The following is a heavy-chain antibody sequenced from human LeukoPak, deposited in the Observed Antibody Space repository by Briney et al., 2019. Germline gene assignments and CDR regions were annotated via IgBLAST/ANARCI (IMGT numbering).Heavy chain of an antibody. V-gene: IGHV3-7*01. J-gene: IGHJ4*02. Sequence: GGSLRLSCAASGFTFSDYWMNWVRQAPGKGLEWVANIKRDGSEKYYVDSVKGRFTISRDNAKNSLYLQMNNLRVEDTAVYYCARKNGLDYWGQGALVTVSS. CDR1: GFTFSDYW. CDR2: IKRDGSEK. CDR3: ARKNGLDY. D-gene: IGHD2-8*01.